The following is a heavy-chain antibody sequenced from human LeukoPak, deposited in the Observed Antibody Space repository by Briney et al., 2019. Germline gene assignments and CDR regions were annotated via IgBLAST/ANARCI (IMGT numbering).Heavy chain of an antibody. Sequence: GASVKVSCKASGYTFTSYYMHWVRRAPGQGLEWMGWINPNSGGTNYAQKFQGRVTMTRDTSISTAYMELSRLRSDDTAVYYCAREGGDYRQDYYYYYMDVWGKGTTVTVSS. J-gene: IGHJ6*03. CDR1: GYTFTSYY. D-gene: IGHD4-17*01. CDR3: AREGGDYRQDYYYYYMDV. CDR2: INPNSGGT. V-gene: IGHV1-2*02.